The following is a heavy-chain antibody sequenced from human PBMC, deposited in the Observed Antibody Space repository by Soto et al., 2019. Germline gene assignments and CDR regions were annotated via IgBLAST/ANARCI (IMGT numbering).Heavy chain of an antibody. J-gene: IGHJ6*02. CDR1: GGSISSGGYY. CDR3: ARGSYYDYVWGSYYYYYGMDV. D-gene: IGHD3-16*01. Sequence: SSETLSLTCTVSGGSISSGGYYWSWIRQHPGKGLEWIGYIYYSGSTYYNPSLKSRVTISVDTSKNQFSLKLSSVTAADTAVYYCARGSYYDYVWGSYYYYYGMDVWGQGTTVTVSS. V-gene: IGHV4-31*03. CDR2: IYYSGST.